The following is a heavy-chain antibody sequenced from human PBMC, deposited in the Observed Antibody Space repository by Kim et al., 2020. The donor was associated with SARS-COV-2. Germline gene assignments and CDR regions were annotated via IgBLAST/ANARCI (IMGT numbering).Heavy chain of an antibody. CDR2: ISSSSSYI. D-gene: IGHD3-9*01. J-gene: IGHJ3*02. V-gene: IGHV3-21*01. CDR3: ARDLTWDYHILTGYPQMDAFVI. Sequence: GGSLRLSCAASGFTFSSYSMNWVRQAPGKGLEWVSSISSSSSYIYYADSVKGRFTISRDNAKNSLYLQMNSLRAENTAVYYCARDLTWDYHILTGYPQMDAFVIWGQGTMVPVSS. CDR1: GFTFSSYS.